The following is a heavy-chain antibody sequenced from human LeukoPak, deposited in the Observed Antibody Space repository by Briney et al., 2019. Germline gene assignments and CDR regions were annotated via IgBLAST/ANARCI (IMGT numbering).Heavy chain of an antibody. CDR2: VNTDGSSS. V-gene: IGHV3-74*01. Sequence: PGGSLRLSCAATGFTFSTYYIHWVRHAPGKGLVWVSRVNTDGSSSNYADSVKGRFTISRDNAKNTVYLQMNSLRAEDTAVYYCARGGKVNSGTYSVDYWGQGTLVTVSS. CDR1: GFTFSTYY. J-gene: IGHJ4*02. D-gene: IGHD3-10*01. CDR3: ARGGKVNSGTYSVDY.